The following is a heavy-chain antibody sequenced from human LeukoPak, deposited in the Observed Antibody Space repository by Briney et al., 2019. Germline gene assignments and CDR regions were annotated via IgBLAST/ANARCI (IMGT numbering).Heavy chain of an antibody. CDR3: ARASQTLVAGLGFDY. CDR1: GFTFSSYG. D-gene: IGHD6-19*01. V-gene: IGHV3-33*01. CDR2: IWYDGSNK. Sequence: PGGSLRLSCAASGFTFSSYGMHWVRQAPGKGLEWVAVIWYDGSNKYYADSVKGRFTISRDNSKNTLYLQMNSLRAEDTAVYYCARASQTLVAGLGFDYWGQGTLVTVS. J-gene: IGHJ4*02.